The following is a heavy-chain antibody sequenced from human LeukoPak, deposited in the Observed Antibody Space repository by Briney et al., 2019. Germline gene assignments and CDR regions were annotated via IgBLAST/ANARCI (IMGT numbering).Heavy chain of an antibody. J-gene: IGHJ3*02. V-gene: IGHV3-30*19. Sequence: GRSLRLSCAASGFTFSSYGMHWVRQAPGKGLEWVAVISYDGTNKHYADSVKGRFTISRDNSNNTLYLQMNSLRAEDTAVYYCARDPHSSGWYFSAFDIWGQGTMVTVSS. CDR2: ISYDGTNK. D-gene: IGHD6-19*01. CDR1: GFTFSSYG. CDR3: ARDPHSSGWYFSAFDI.